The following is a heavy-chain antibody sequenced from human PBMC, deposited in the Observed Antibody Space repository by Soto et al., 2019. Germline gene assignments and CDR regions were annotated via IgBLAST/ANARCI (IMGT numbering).Heavy chain of an antibody. Sequence: SETLSLTCTVSGVSISSRIYYWGWIRQPPGKGLEWIGSIYYSGITYYNPSLKSRVTISVDTSKNQFSLELTSVTAADTAVYYCARRYDRTGYYYFFDYWGQGALVTSPQ. D-gene: IGHD3-22*01. CDR1: GVSISSRIYY. CDR2: IYYSGIT. CDR3: ARRYDRTGYYYFFDY. V-gene: IGHV4-39*01. J-gene: IGHJ4*02.